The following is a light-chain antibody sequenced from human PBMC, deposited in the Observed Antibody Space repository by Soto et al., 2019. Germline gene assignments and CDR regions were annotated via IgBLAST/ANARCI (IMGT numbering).Light chain of an antibody. CDR2: GNS. V-gene: IGLV1-40*01. CDR1: SSNIGAGYD. CDR3: QSYDSSLSGPSYV. Sequence: QSVLTQPPSVSGAPGQRVTISCTGSSSNIGAGYDVHWYQQLPGTAPKLLIYGNSNRPSGVPDRFSGSKSGTSASLAITGLQAEDEADYYCQSYDSSLSGPSYVFGPGTKVTVL. J-gene: IGLJ1*01.